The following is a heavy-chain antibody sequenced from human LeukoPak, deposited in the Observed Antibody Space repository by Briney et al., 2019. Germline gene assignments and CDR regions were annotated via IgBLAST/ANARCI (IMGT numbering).Heavy chain of an antibody. J-gene: IGHJ4*02. CDR3: AKDSTAVFSSIDY. Sequence: GGSLRLSCAASGFTFSSYAMHWVRQAPGKGLEWVAVISYDGSNKYYADSVKGRFTISRDNSKNTLYLQMNSLRPDDTALYYCAKDSTAVFSSIDYWGQGTLVTVSS. D-gene: IGHD2/OR15-2a*01. V-gene: IGHV3-30*04. CDR2: ISYDGSNK. CDR1: GFTFSSYA.